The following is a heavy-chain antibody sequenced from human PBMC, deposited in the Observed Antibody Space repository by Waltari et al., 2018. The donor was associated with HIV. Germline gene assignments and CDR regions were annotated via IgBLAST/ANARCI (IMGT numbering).Heavy chain of an antibody. CDR3: ARDRYYDTSGYRSLDY. Sequence: QVQLVESGGGLVEPGGSLRLSCAASGFTFSDYYMNWIRQAPGKGLEWVSYISSSGNTIYYADSVKGRFTISRDNAKNSLYLQLNSLRAEDTAVYYCARDRYYDTSGYRSLDYWGQGPLVTVSS. V-gene: IGHV3-11*01. D-gene: IGHD3-22*01. CDR2: ISSSGNTI. J-gene: IGHJ4*02. CDR1: GFTFSDYY.